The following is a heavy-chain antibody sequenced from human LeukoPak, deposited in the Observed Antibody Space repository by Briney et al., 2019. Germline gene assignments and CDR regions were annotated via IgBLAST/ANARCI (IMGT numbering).Heavy chain of an antibody. CDR3: AKSRSRGDAFDI. Sequence: PGGSLRLSCAASGFTISSYAMSWVRQAPGKGLEWVSAISGSGGSTYYADSVKGRFTISRDNSKNTLYLQMNSLRAEDTAVYYCAKSRSRGDAFDIWGQGTMVTVSS. J-gene: IGHJ3*02. CDR2: ISGSGGST. V-gene: IGHV3-23*01. CDR1: GFTISSYA.